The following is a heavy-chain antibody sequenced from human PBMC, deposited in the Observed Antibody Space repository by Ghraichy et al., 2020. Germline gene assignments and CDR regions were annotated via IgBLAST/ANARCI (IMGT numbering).Heavy chain of an antibody. Sequence: SQTLSLTCTVSGGSISSYYWSWIRQPPGKGLEWIGYIYYSGSTNYNPSLKSRVTISVDTSKNQFSLKLSSVTAADTAVYYCARVGGSYPLSDAFDIWGQGTMVTVSS. CDR1: GGSISSYY. V-gene: IGHV4-59*01. CDR2: IYYSGST. CDR3: ARVGGSYPLSDAFDI. D-gene: IGHD1-26*01. J-gene: IGHJ3*02.